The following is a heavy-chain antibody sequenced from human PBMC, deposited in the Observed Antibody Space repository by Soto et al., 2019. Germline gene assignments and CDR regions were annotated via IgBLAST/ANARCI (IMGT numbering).Heavy chain of an antibody. D-gene: IGHD6-19*01. Sequence: QVQLVQSGADVKKPGASVKVSCKASGYTFTSYGISWVRQAPGQGLEWMGWISGYNGNTNYAQKLQGRVTMTTDTSTRTAYTELRSLRSDDTAVYYCARDRVEGVAGTGARWFDPWGQGTLVTVSS. J-gene: IGHJ5*02. CDR1: GYTFTSYG. CDR2: ISGYNGNT. CDR3: ARDRVEGVAGTGARWFDP. V-gene: IGHV1-18*01.